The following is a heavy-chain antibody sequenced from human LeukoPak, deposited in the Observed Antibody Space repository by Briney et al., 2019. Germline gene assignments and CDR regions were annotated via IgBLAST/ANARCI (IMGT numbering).Heavy chain of an antibody. D-gene: IGHD3-10*01. V-gene: IGHV4-59*01. CDR3: ARAEKFGELCPLDY. CDR2: IYYSGST. Sequence: SETLSLTCTVSGGAITGYYWSWIRQPPGKGLEWIGYIYYSGSTNYNPSLKSRVTMSVDTSKKQFSLKLSSVTAADTAVYYCARAEKFGELCPLDYWGQGTLVTVSS. J-gene: IGHJ4*02. CDR1: GGAITGYY.